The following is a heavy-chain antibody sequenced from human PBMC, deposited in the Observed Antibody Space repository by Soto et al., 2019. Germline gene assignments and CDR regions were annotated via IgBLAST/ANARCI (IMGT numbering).Heavy chain of an antibody. D-gene: IGHD2-2*01. CDR3: ARSPRVVPAAMPSRVDP. CDR2: MNPNSGNT. V-gene: IGHV1-8*01. Sequence: ASVKVSCKASGYTFTSYYINWVRQATGQGLEWMGWMNPNSGNTGYAQKFQGRVTMTRNTSISTAYMELSSLRSEDTAVYYCARSPRVVPAAMPSRVDPWGQGTLVTVSS. J-gene: IGHJ5*02. CDR1: GYTFTSYY.